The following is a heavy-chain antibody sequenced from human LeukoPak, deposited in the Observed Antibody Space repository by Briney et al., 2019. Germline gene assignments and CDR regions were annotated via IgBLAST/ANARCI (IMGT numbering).Heavy chain of an antibody. D-gene: IGHD3-9*01. CDR1: GGSISSSSYY. Sequence: SETLSLTCTVPGGSISSSSYYWGWIRQPPGKGLEWIGSIYYSGSTYYNPSLKSRVTISVDTSKNQFSLKLSSVTAADTAVYYCASPFYDILTGSFPFDIWGQGTMVTVSS. CDR2: IYYSGST. CDR3: ASPFYDILTGSFPFDI. V-gene: IGHV4-39*01. J-gene: IGHJ3*02.